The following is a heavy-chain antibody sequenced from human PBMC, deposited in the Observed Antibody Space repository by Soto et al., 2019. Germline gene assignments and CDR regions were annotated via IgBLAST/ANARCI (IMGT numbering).Heavy chain of an antibody. V-gene: IGHV1-2*04. CDR1: GYTFIDYY. D-gene: IGHD6-6*01. J-gene: IGHJ4*01. CDR3: ARGGRSSSAPFDY. Sequence: WASVKVSCKASGYTFIDYYMHWVRQAPGQGLEWLGWINPDTGGANYAQKFQGWVTMTRDTSISTAYMELNRLRSDDTAVYYCARGGRSSSAPFDYWGQGTLVTVSS. CDR2: INPDTGGA.